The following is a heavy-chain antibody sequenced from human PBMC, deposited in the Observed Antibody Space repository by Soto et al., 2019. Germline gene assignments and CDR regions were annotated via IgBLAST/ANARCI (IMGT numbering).Heavy chain of an antibody. CDR3: VKGGLALATAGRAQIDC. CDR1: GFTFSAYA. CDR2: ISPDGEKT. Sequence: PGGSLRLSCSASGFTFSAYAMHWARQAPGKGLEYVSSISPDGEKTFHADSVKDRFTVSRDNSRNILYLQMNSLRDDDTAAYYCVKGGLALATAGRAQIDCWGQGTLVTVSS. D-gene: IGHD6-19*01. V-gene: IGHV3-64D*06. J-gene: IGHJ4*02.